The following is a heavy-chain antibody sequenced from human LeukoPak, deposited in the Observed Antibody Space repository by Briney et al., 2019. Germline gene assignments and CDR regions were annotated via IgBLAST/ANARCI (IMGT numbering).Heavy chain of an antibody. CDR3: AKDPGEALAPYSFDY. J-gene: IGHJ4*02. D-gene: IGHD3-10*01. CDR2: ISWDSGRI. V-gene: IGHV3-9*01. Sequence: QPGRCLRLSCAAAGFNLDDYGMHWVRQAPGKGLEWGSGISWDSGRIGYADCVRGRFTISRANAKNSLSLQMNSLRAEDTALYYSAKDPGEALAPYSFDYWGQGTLVTVSS. CDR1: GFNLDDYG.